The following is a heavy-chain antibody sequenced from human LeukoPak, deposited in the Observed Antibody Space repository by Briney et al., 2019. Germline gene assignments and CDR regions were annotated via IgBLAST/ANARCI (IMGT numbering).Heavy chain of an antibody. J-gene: IGHJ4*02. CDR2: IYYSGST. Sequence: PSQTLSLTCTVSGGSISSGDYYWSWIRQPPGKGLEWIGYIYYSGSTYYNPSLKSRVTISVDTSKNQFSLKLSSVTAADTAVYYCARARFLEWLFFDYWGKGTLVTVSS. V-gene: IGHV4-30-4*08. D-gene: IGHD3-3*01. CDR3: ARARFLEWLFFDY. CDR1: GGSISSGDYY.